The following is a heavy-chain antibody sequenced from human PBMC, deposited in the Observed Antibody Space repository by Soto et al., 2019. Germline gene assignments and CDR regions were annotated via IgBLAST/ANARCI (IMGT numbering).Heavy chain of an antibody. CDR2: VNPIVSMS. CDR3: ASSYGSGYRAFDY. J-gene: IGHJ4*02. D-gene: IGHD3-10*01. Sequence: QVQLVQSGAEVKRPGSSVKVSCKASGDTFNFYSINWVRQAPGLGLEWMGRVNPIVSMSNYAQKFQGRVTMTAAKSTSTASMKLSSMRSEDTAIYYCASSYGSGYRAFDYWGQGALVTVSS. CDR1: GDTFNFYS. V-gene: IGHV1-69*02.